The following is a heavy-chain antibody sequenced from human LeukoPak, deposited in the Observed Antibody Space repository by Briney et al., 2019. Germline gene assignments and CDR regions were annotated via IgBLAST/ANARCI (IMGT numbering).Heavy chain of an antibody. D-gene: IGHD5-12*01. CDR2: IKSDGSST. CDR1: GFTFSTYW. CDR3: ARDRGYTQDY. J-gene: IGHJ4*02. V-gene: IGHV3-74*01. Sequence: GGSLRLSCATSGFTFSTYWMHWVRQAPGKGLVWVSHIKSDGSSTSYADSVKGRFTISRDNAKNTLYLQMNSLRAEDTAVYYCARDRGYTQDYWGQGTLVTVSS.